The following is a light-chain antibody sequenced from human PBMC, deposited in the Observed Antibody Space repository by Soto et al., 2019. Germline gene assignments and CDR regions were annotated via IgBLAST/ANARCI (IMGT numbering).Light chain of an antibody. J-gene: IGKJ5*01. CDR1: QSFSSTY. CDR3: QQYSSSPIT. CDR2: GAS. Sequence: EIVLTQAPGTLSLSAGERATLSCRASQSFSSTYLAWYQQKPGQAPRLLIYGASSRATGIPDRFSGGGSGTDFSLTISRLDPEDFAVYYCQQYSSSPITFGQGTRLEIK. V-gene: IGKV3-20*01.